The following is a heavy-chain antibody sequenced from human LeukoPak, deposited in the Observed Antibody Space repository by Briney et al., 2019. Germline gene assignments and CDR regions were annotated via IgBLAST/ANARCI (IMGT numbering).Heavy chain of an antibody. D-gene: IGHD2-2*01. CDR2: INHSGST. J-gene: IGHJ5*02. CDR3: AREYCSSTSCYEGDWFDP. Sequence: PSETLSLTCAVYGGSFSGYYWSWIRQPPGKGLEWIGEINHSGSTNYNPSLKSRVTISVDTSKNQFSLKLSSVAAADTAVYYCAREYCSSTSCYEGDWFDPWGQGTLVTVSS. V-gene: IGHV4-34*01. CDR1: GGSFSGYY.